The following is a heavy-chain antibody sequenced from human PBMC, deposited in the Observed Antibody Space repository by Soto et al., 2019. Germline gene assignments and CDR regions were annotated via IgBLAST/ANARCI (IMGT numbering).Heavy chain of an antibody. J-gene: IGHJ6*02. CDR2: IWYDGSNK. CDR1: GFTFSSYG. D-gene: IGHD6-6*01. Sequence: LRLSCAASGFTFSSYGMHWVRQAPGKGLEWVAVIWYDGSNKYYADSVKGRFTISRDNSKNTLYLQMNSLRAEDTAVYYCARDEYSSSSAGWGYYYYYGMDVWGQGTTVTVSS. V-gene: IGHV3-33*01. CDR3: ARDEYSSSSAGWGYYYYYGMDV.